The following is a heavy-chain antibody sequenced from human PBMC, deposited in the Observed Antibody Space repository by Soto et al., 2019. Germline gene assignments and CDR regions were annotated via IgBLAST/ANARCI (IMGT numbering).Heavy chain of an antibody. V-gene: IGHV3-23*01. Sequence: PGGSLRLSCAASAFTFSNYAMNWVRQAPGRGLEWVSSISGSGGSTLYADSVKGRFTISRDHSKNTLYLQMSSLRGEDTGIDYWGRENQFDIWGQRTMVTAS. D-gene: IGHD2-2*01. CDR2: ISGSGGST. J-gene: IGHJ3*02. CDR3: GRENQFDI. CDR1: AFTFSNYA.